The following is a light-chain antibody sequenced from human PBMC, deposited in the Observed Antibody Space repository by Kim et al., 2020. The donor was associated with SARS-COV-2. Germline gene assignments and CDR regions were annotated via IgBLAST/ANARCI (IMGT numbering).Light chain of an antibody. V-gene: IGLV3-19*01. CDR1: SLRSYY. J-gene: IGLJ2*01. CDR2: GRN. CDR3: QSRDSGGNVV. Sequence: SSELTQDPAVSVALGQTVRITCQGDSLRSYYATWYQQKPRQAPLLVIFGRNNRPSGIPDRFSDSTSGNTASLTISGAQGEDEADFYCQSRDSGGNVVFGGGTQLTVL.